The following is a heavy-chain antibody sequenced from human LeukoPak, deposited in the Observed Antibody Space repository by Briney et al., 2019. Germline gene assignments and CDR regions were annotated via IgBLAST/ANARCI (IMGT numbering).Heavy chain of an antibody. J-gene: IGHJ4*02. V-gene: IGHV1-58*01. CDR3: AASPDYYGSSGYSYYFDY. CDR2: IVVGSVNT. CDR1: GFTFTSSA. Sequence: SVKVSCKASGFTFTSSAAQWVRQARGQRLEWIGWIVVGSVNTNYAQKFQERVTITRDMSTSTAYMELSSLRSEDTAVYYCAASPDYYGSSGYSYYFDYWGQGTLVTVSS. D-gene: IGHD3-22*01.